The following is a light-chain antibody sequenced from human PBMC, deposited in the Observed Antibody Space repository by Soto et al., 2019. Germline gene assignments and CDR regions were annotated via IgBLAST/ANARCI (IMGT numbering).Light chain of an antibody. CDR3: QQANSFPWT. Sequence: DIQMTQSPSSVSASVVDRVTITCRASQDISGWLAWFQQKPGKAPNLLIYAASILQSGVPSRFSGSGSGTDFTLTITYLQPEDFATYYCQQANSFPWTFGQGTKVEL. CDR1: QDISGW. V-gene: IGKV1D-12*01. J-gene: IGKJ1*01. CDR2: AAS.